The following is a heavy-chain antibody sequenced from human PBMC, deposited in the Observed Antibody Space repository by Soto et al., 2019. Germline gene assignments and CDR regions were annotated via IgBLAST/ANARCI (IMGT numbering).Heavy chain of an antibody. D-gene: IGHD1-26*01. CDR3: ARAVVGATRGPFDY. J-gene: IGHJ4*02. CDR1: GGSFSGYY. V-gene: IGHV4-34*01. Sequence: QVQLQQWGAGLLKPSETLSLTCAVYGGSFSGYYWSCIRQPPGKGLEWIGEINHSGSTNYHPSLKSRVTISVDTSKNQFSLKLSSVTAADTAVYYCARAVVGATRGPFDYWGQGTLVTVSS. CDR2: INHSGST.